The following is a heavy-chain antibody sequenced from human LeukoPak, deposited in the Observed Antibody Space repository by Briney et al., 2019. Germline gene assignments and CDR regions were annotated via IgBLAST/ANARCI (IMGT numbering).Heavy chain of an antibody. V-gene: IGHV3-30*02. J-gene: IGHJ4*02. Sequence: GGSLRLSCAASGFTFSSYGMHWVRQAPGKGREWVAFIRYDGSNKYYADSVKGRFTISRDNSKNTLYLQMNSLRAEDTAVYYCAKDGGWKWEEPGKGVDYWGQGTLVSVSS. CDR1: GFTFSSYG. CDR2: IRYDGSNK. CDR3: AKDGGWKWEEPGKGVDY. D-gene: IGHD1-26*01.